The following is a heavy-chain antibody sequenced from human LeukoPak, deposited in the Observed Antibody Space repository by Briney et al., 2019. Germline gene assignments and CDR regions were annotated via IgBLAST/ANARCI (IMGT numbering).Heavy chain of an antibody. J-gene: IGHJ4*02. Sequence: GGSLRLSCAASGFTFSSYSMNWVRQAPGKGLEWVSSISSSSSYIYYADSVKGRFTISRDNAKNSLYLQMNSLRAEDTAVYYCAREGDRYSPPDYWGQGTLVTVSS. CDR3: AREGDRYSPPDY. CDR2: ISSSSSYI. V-gene: IGHV3-21*01. CDR1: GFTFSSYS. D-gene: IGHD5-12*01.